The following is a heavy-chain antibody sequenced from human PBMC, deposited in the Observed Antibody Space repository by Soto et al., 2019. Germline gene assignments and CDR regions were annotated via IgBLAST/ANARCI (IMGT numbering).Heavy chain of an antibody. CDR1: GDTFNFYS. D-gene: IGHD3-10*01. CDR3: SSSYGSGYGAFDY. V-gene: IGHV1-69*02. CDR2: VNPIVTMS. Sequence: QVQLVQSGAEVKRPGSSVKVSCKASGDTFNFYSINWVRQAPGLGLEWMGRVNPIVTMSNYAQKFQGRLTMTADKSTSTAYMELTSLRSEDTAIYYGSSSYGSGYGAFDYWGQGALVTVSS. J-gene: IGHJ4*02.